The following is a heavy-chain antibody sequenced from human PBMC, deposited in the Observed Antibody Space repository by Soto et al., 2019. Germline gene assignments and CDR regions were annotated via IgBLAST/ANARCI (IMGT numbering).Heavy chain of an antibody. D-gene: IGHD2-8*02. CDR3: AKDQVVYANWDDY. V-gene: IGHV3-23*01. J-gene: IGHJ4*02. CDR2: ISGSGGST. Sequence: EVQLLESGGGLVQPGGSLRLSCAASGFTFSRYAMSWVRQAPGKGLEWVSGISGSGGSTYYADSVKGRFTISRDNSKNTRYRQMNSRRAEDTAVYYFAKDQVVYANWDDYWGQGSRVTVSS. CDR1: GFTFSRYA.